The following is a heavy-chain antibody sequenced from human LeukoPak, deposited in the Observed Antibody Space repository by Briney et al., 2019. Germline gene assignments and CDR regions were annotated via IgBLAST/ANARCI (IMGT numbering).Heavy chain of an antibody. D-gene: IGHD2-2*01. CDR1: GYTFTSYD. V-gene: IGHV1-8*03. CDR2: MNPNSGNT. CDR3: ARGRGIVVVPAATYYFDY. Sequence: ASVKVSCKASGYTFTSYDINWVRQATGQGLEWMGWMNPNSGNTGYAQKFQGRVTITRNTSISTAYMELSSLRSEDTAVYYCARGRGIVVVPAATYYFDYWGQGTLVIVSS. J-gene: IGHJ4*02.